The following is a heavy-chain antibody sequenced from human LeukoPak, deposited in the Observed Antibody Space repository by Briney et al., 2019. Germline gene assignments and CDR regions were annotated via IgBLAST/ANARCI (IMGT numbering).Heavy chain of an antibody. Sequence: SLRLSCAASVFTFSSYAMHWVRQAPGKGLEWVAVISYHGSNKYYAESVKGRFTISRDNSKNPLYLQMNCVRAEDTAVYYCARDYSRSWYWPEGLDPWGQGTLVTVSS. J-gene: IGHJ5*02. CDR2: ISYHGSNK. D-gene: IGHD6-13*01. V-gene: IGHV3-30*01. CDR3: ARDYSRSWYWPEGLDP. CDR1: VFTFSSYA.